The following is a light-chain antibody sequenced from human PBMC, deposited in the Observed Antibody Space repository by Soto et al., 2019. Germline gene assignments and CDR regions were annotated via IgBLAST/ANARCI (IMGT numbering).Light chain of an antibody. CDR3: QQLYSTLGTWT. CDR1: QRITRD. V-gene: IGKV1-39*01. Sequence: DIPMTQSPSSLSASVGDRVTVSCRASQRITRDLNWYQQKPGKAPRLLIYGASRLQSGVPSRFSASGSGTDFTLTISSLEPEDFATYYCQQLYSTLGTWTFGQGNKVEIK. CDR2: GAS. J-gene: IGKJ1*01.